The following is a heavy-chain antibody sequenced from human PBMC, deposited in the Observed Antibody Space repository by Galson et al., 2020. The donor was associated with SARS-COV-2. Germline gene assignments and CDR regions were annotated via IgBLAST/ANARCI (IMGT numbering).Heavy chain of an antibody. CDR3: AGDTIAARGNWFDP. CDR1: GYTFTSYA. D-gene: IGHD6-6*01. Sequence: ASVQVSCQASGYTFTSYAIHWVRQAPGQRLEWMGWINAGNGNTKYSQKFQGRVTVTRDTSASTAYMELSSLRSEDTAVYYCAGDTIAARGNWFDPWGQGTLVTVSS. J-gene: IGHJ5*02. V-gene: IGHV1-3*01. CDR2: INAGNGNT.